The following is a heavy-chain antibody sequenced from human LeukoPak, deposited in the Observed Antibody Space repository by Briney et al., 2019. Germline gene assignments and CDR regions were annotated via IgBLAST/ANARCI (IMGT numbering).Heavy chain of an antibody. CDR3: AKMGGGRPSYYYFYLDV. CDR2: IIPSFGA. V-gene: IGHV1-69*06. CDR1: GDTFLNVG. J-gene: IGHJ6*03. D-gene: IGHD1-26*01. Sequence: SVTVSFKFSGDTFLNVGINWVRQGPGQGLAWVGGIIPSFGAHYAEKMQDRVTITLDNSTRTSYMELTSLTSEDTAVYYCAKMGGGRPSYYYFYLDVWGAGTTVTVSS.